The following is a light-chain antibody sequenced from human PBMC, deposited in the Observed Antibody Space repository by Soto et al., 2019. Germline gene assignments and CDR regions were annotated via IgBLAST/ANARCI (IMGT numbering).Light chain of an antibody. Sequence: SVLAQPASVSGSPGQSITISCTGTSSDVGRYNYVSWYQQHPGKAPKLMIHEVSYRPSGVSSRFSGSKSGNTASLTISGLQDEEEPEYPCCSYNNRATYVFGTGTKVTV. V-gene: IGLV2-14*01. CDR2: EVS. CDR1: SSDVGRYNY. CDR3: CSYNNRATYV. J-gene: IGLJ1*01.